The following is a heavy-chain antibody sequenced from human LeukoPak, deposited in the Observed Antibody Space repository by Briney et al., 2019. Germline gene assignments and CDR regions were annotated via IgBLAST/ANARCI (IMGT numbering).Heavy chain of an antibody. CDR1: GFTFSSYG. D-gene: IGHD6-19*01. CDR2: IWYDGSNK. V-gene: IGHV3-33*01. CDR3: ARDASSGWNFDY. Sequence: GRSLRLSCAASGFTFSSYGMHWVRQAPGKGLEWVAVIWYDGSNKYYADSVKGRFTISRDNSKSTLYLQMNSLRAEDTAVYYCARDASSGWNFDYWGQGTLVTVSS. J-gene: IGHJ4*02.